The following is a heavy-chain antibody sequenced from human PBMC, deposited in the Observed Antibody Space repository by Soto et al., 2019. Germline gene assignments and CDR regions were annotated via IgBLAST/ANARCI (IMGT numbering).Heavy chain of an antibody. Sequence: SLRLSCAASGFTFSINDMHWVRQAPGRVLEWVAVISNDGNNKYYADSVKGRFTLSRDNSKNMVYLQMDSLRVEDTAVYYCAKDHQTYNWDYLFDSWGPGTLVTVSS. CDR2: ISNDGNNK. CDR1: GFTFSIND. J-gene: IGHJ4*02. CDR3: AKDHQTYNWDYLFDS. D-gene: IGHD1-7*01. V-gene: IGHV3-30*18.